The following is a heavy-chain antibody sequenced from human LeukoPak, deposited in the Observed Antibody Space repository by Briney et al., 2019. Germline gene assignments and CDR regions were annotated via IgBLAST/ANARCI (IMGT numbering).Heavy chain of an antibody. CDR2: INSDGSSI. CDR3: TRTTTTADWYFDL. D-gene: IGHD1-1*01. J-gene: IGHJ2*01. CDR1: GFTFSNYW. V-gene: IGHV3-74*01. Sequence: PGGSLRLSCAVSGFTFSNYWMYWVRQAPGKRLVWVARINSDGSSITYADSVEGRFTISRDNTKSMLHLQMHSLRVDDSAVYFCTRTTTTADWYFDLWGRGTLVTVSS.